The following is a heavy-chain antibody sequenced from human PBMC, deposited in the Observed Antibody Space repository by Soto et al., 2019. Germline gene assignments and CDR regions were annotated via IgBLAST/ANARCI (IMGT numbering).Heavy chain of an antibody. CDR3: AKKVNPGSGSQYDDY. J-gene: IGHJ4*01. Sequence: QAGGSLRLSCVASGFTFSSYSMSWVRQAPGKGLEWASGFRAGGDDGTTYYADSVKGRFTISRDNSKNTLLLQMNSLRAEDTAIYCCAKKVNPGSGSQYDDYLGQGTLVTVSS. V-gene: IGHV3-23*01. CDR2: FRAGGDDGTT. CDR1: GFTFSSYS. D-gene: IGHD3-10*01.